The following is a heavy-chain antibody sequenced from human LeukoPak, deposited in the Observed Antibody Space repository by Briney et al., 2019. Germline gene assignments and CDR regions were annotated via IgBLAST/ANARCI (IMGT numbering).Heavy chain of an antibody. CDR2: INPSGGST. J-gene: IGHJ3*02. V-gene: IGHV1-46*01. D-gene: IGHD3-22*01. CDR3: ARNAYYYDSSGYYFRRDAFDI. CDR1: GYTFTSYY. Sequence: ASVKVSCKASGYTFTSYYMHWVRQAPGQGLEWMGIINPSGGSTSYAQKFQGRVTMTRDTSTSTVYMELSSLRSEDTAVYYRARNAYYYDSSGYYFRRDAFDIWGQGTMVTVSS.